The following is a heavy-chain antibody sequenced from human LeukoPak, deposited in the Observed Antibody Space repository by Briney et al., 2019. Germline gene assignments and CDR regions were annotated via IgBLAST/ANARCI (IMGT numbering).Heavy chain of an antibody. Sequence: SSVNVSCKASGGAFSSYAISWVRQAPGPGLEWLGGIIPIFGTANYAQKFQGRVTITADESTSTASMELSSLRSEDTAVYYCAREGGTLGYCSSTSCPNWFDPWGQGTLVTVSS. J-gene: IGHJ5*02. CDR1: GGAFSSYA. V-gene: IGHV1-69*01. D-gene: IGHD2-2*01. CDR3: AREGGTLGYCSSTSCPNWFDP. CDR2: IIPIFGTA.